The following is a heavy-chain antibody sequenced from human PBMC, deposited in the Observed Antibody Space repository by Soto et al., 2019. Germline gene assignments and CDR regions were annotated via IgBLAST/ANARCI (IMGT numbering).Heavy chain of an antibody. J-gene: IGHJ5*02. CDR2: ISGSGGST. V-gene: IGHV3-23*01. CDR3: AKDDRITIFGVVTLAPLRFDP. D-gene: IGHD3-3*01. CDR1: GFTFSSYA. Sequence: GGSLRLSCAASGFTFSSYAMSWVRQAPGKGLEWVSAISGSGGSTYYADSVKGRFTISRDNSKNTLYLQMNSLRAEDTAVYYCAKDDRITIFGVVTLAPLRFDPWGQGTLVTVSS.